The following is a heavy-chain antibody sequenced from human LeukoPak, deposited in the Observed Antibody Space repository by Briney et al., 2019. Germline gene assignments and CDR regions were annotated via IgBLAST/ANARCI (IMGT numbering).Heavy chain of an antibody. Sequence: ASVKVSCKTSGYTFTAYYMHWVRQAPGQGLEWMGWINPNSGGTNYAQRFQGRVTMTRDTSISTAYMELGSLRSDDTALYYCAIIEVTYDYWGQGTLVTVSS. CDR3: AIIEVTYDY. J-gene: IGHJ4*02. CDR1: GYTFTAYY. V-gene: IGHV1-2*02. CDR2: INPNSGGT. D-gene: IGHD5-12*01.